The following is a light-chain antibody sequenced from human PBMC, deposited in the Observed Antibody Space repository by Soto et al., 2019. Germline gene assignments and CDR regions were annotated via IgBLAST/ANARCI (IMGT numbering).Light chain of an antibody. J-gene: IGKJ1*01. CDR1: LGIRNY. CDR3: QKYNSVWT. Sequence: DLQMTQSPSSLSASVGDRTTITCPASLGIRNYLAWYQQKPGKVPNLLIYAASTLQSGVPSRFSVSGSGTDFTLTISSLQPEDVATYYCQKYNSVWTFGQGTKVDIK. V-gene: IGKV1-27*01. CDR2: AAS.